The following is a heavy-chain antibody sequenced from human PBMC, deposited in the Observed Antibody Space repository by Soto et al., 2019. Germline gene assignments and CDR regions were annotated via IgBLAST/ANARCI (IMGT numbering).Heavy chain of an antibody. D-gene: IGHD3-22*01. Sequence: ESGGGVVQPGRSLRLSCAASGFTFSSYAMHWVRQAPGKGLEWVAVISYDGSNKYYADSVKGRFTISRDNSKNTLYLQMNSLRAEDTAVYYCARDRAMIEEGYFQHWGQGTLVTVSS. CDR2: ISYDGSNK. J-gene: IGHJ1*01. CDR1: GFTFSSYA. V-gene: IGHV3-30-3*01. CDR3: ARDRAMIEEGYFQH.